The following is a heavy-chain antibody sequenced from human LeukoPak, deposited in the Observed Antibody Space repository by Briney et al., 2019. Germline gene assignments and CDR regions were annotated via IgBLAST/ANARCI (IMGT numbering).Heavy chain of an antibody. J-gene: IGHJ3*02. V-gene: IGHV1-18*01. CDR2: ISAHNGNT. CDR1: GYTFTSYG. D-gene: IGHD4-17*01. Sequence: ASVKVSCKASGYTFTSYGISWVRQPPGQGLEWMGWISAHNGNTNYAQKLQGRVTMTTDTSTSTAYMELRSLRSDDTAVYYCARDVTTVTLDAFDIWGQGTMVTVSS. CDR3: ARDVTTVTLDAFDI.